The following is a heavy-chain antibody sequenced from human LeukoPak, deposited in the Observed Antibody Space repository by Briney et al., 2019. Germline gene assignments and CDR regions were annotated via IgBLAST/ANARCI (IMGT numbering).Heavy chain of an antibody. J-gene: IGHJ4*02. Sequence: GGPLRLSCAPSGFSLSSYAMSWVRQPPGKALEWVSVISSTDAGTYHADSGRGRFTISRDSSKNTLYLQMNSLRAEDAAVYYCAKAPVTSCRGAYCYPFDYWGQGTLVTVSS. V-gene: IGHV3-23*01. CDR3: AKAPVTSCRGAYCYPFDY. CDR2: ISSTDAGT. D-gene: IGHD2-21*01. CDR1: GFSLSSYA.